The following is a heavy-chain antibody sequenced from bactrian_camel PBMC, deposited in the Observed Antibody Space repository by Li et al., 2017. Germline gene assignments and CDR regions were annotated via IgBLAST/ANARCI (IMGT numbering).Heavy chain of an antibody. V-gene: IGHV3S53*01. CDR3: AADQIFGSIATMQETDFGY. CDR2: MNTEGHR. D-gene: IGHD4*01. CDR1: TPVAC. Sequence: QVQLVESGGGSVQAGGSLTLSCSASTPVACMGWFRQVPGKDPQEVALMNTEGHRRYSPSVEGRFTISRGSADNTLYLQMNSLKPEDTAMYYCAADQIFGSIATMQETDFGYWGQGTQVTVS. J-gene: IGHJ6*01.